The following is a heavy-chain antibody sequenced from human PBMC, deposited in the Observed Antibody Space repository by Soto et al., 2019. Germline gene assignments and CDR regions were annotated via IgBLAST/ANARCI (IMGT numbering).Heavy chain of an antibody. V-gene: IGHV3-48*04. D-gene: IGHD5-12*01. CDR1: GFTLSRYR. J-gene: IGHJ4*02. CDR2: ISRSSSTI. CDR3: AREGLNFLDY. Sequence: GESLKISRAAPGFTLSRYRMNWVRQAPGKGPGWDSYISRSSSTIYHADSVKGRLTISRNNAKNSLYLQMNSVRAEDTAVYYCAREGLNFLDYWGQGTLVTVSS.